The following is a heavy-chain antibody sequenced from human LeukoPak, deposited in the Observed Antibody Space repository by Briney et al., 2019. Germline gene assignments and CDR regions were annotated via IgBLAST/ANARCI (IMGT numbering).Heavy chain of an antibody. CDR3: AGFTYSSSWYLLDY. D-gene: IGHD6-13*01. CDR1: GYTFTGYY. V-gene: IGHV1-2*02. Sequence: ASVKVSCKASGYTFTGYYMHWVRQAPGQGLEWMGWINPNSGGTNYAQKFQGRVTMTRDTSISTAYMELSRLRSDDTAVYYCAGFTYSSSWYLLDYWGQGTLVTVSS. CDR2: INPNSGGT. J-gene: IGHJ4*02.